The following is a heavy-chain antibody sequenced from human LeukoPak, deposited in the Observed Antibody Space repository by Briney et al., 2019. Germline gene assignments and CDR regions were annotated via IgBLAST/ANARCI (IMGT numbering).Heavy chain of an antibody. V-gene: IGHV3-23*01. Sequence: GGSLRLSCAAPGFTFSSYAMSWVRQAPGKGLEWVSAISGSGGSTYYADSVKGRFTISRDNSKNTLYLQMNSLRAEDTAVYYCAKGPVVVAASKNNWFDPWGQGTLVTVSS. CDR2: ISGSGGST. CDR3: AKGPVVVAASKNNWFDP. D-gene: IGHD2-15*01. J-gene: IGHJ5*02. CDR1: GFTFSSYA.